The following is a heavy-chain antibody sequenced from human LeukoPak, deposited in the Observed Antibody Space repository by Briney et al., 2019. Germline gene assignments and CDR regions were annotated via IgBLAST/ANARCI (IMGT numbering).Heavy chain of an antibody. CDR1: GFTFISYA. Sequence: PGGSLRLSCAASGFTFISYAMHWVRQAPGKGLEWVAVISYDGSNKYYADSVKGRFTISRDNSKNTLYLQMNSLRAEDTAVYYCARGGYPTMVRGVLDYWGQGTLVTVSS. CDR3: ARGGYPTMVRGVLDY. CDR2: ISYDGSNK. D-gene: IGHD3-10*01. J-gene: IGHJ4*02. V-gene: IGHV3-30-3*01.